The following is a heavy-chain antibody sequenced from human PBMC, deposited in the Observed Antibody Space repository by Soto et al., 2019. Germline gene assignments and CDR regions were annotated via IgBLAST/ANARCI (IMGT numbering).Heavy chain of an antibody. Sequence: GGSLRLSCAASGFTFDIYTMNWVRQAPGKGLEWVSSISSRSDYIYYTDSVKGRFTISRDNAENSLYLQMSSLGAEDTAVYYCARDQRNSWYGTDYYSMDVWGQGTTVTVSS. CDR2: ISSRSDYI. J-gene: IGHJ6*02. V-gene: IGHV3-21*01. CDR1: GFTFDIYT. D-gene: IGHD6-13*01. CDR3: ARDQRNSWYGTDYYSMDV.